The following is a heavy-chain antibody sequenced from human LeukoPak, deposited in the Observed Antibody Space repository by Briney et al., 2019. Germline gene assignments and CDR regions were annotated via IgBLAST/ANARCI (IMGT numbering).Heavy chain of an antibody. CDR3: AKDIVVVPAAIPFNLGY. D-gene: IGHD2-2*02. J-gene: IGHJ4*02. CDR1: GFTFSSYA. CDR2: ISGSGGST. V-gene: IGHV3-23*01. Sequence: GGSLRLSCAASGFTFSSYAMSWVRQAPGKGLEWVSAISGSGGSTYYADSVKGRFTISRDNSKNTLYLQMNSLRAEDTAVYYCAKDIVVVPAAIPFNLGYWGQGTLVTVSS.